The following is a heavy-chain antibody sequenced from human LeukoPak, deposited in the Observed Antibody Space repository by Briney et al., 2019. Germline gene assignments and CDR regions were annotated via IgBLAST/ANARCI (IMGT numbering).Heavy chain of an antibody. D-gene: IGHD3-10*01. Sequence: KPSETLSLTCAVYGGSFSGYYWSWIRQPPGKGLEWIGEINHSGSTNYNPSLMSRVTISVDTSKNQFSLKLSSVTAADTAVYYCARGRNGYYYGSGSYYPWGQGTLVTVSS. CDR3: ARGRNGYYYGSGSYYP. CDR2: INHSGST. V-gene: IGHV4-34*01. J-gene: IGHJ5*02. CDR1: GGSFSGYY.